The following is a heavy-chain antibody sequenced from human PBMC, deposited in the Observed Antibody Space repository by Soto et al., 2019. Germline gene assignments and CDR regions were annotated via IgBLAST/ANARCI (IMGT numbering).Heavy chain of an antibody. D-gene: IGHD5-18*01. CDR1: GDSVSSDSCY. V-gene: IGHV4-61*01. CDR2: ISSSGST. Sequence: SETLSLTCTVSGDSVSSDSCYWTWIRQPPGKGLEWIGYISSSGSTKYNPSLKSRVTISLDTSSNQFSLELTSVTAADTAIYYCARDIRGYSRAFDYWGQGPLVTVYS. J-gene: IGHJ4*02. CDR3: ARDIRGYSRAFDY.